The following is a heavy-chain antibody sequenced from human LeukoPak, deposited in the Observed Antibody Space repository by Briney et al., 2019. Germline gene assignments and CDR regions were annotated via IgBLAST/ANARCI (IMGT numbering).Heavy chain of an antibody. CDR2: IYYSGST. D-gene: IGHD3-9*01. CDR1: GGSTSSSCYY. J-gene: IGHJ4*02. Sequence: SGTLSLTCTVSGGSTSSSCYYWGWIHQPPGKGLEWIGRIYYSGSTYYHPSLKSRVTISVDTSKNQFSLKLRSVTAADTAVYYCASGYYDILTGYYVPFDCWGQGALV. CDR3: ASGYYDILTGYYVPFDC. V-gene: IGHV4-39*01.